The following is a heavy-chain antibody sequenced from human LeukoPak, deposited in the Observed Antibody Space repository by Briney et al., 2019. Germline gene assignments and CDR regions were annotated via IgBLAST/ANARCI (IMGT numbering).Heavy chain of an antibody. CDR3: ARDRGYYYDSSGYYYAR. J-gene: IGHJ4*02. D-gene: IGHD3-22*01. CDR1: GGAFSSYA. V-gene: IGHV1-69*13. CDR2: IIPIFGTA. Sequence: SVKVSCKASGGAFSSYAISWVRQAPGQGLEWMGGIIPIFGTANYAQKFQGRVTITADESTSTAYMELSSLRSEDTAVYYCARDRGYYYDSSGYYYARWGQGTLVTVSS.